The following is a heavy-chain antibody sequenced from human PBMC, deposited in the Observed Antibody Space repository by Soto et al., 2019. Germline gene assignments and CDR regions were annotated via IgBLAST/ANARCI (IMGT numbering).Heavy chain of an antibody. CDR3: AREWDGCGGVSCFTFDY. J-gene: IGHJ4*02. CDR1: GASVSSGIHF. V-gene: IGHV4-61*01. D-gene: IGHD2-15*01. Sequence: QVQLQESGPGLVKPSETLSLTCTASGASVSSGIHFWGWIRQAPGKGLQWIGYVHHSGSTNYDPPLKSRINMSVDTSKDQLSLSLRYVAAADTAVYYCAREWDGCGGVSCFTFDYWGQGTLVTVSS. CDR2: VHHSGST.